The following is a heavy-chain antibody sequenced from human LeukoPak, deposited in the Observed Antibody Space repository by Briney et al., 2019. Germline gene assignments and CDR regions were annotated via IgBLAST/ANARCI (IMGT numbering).Heavy chain of an antibody. V-gene: IGHV4-30-4*08. D-gene: IGHD6-19*01. CDR2: IYYSGST. CDR3: AKGYSSGWFRRFDP. J-gene: IGHJ5*02. Sequence: SETLSLTCTVSGGSISSGDYYWSWIRQPPGRGLEWIGYIYYSGSTYYNPSLKSRVTISVDTSKNQFSLKLSSVTAADTAVYYCAKGYSSGWFRRFDPWGQGTLVTVSS. CDR1: GGSISSGDYY.